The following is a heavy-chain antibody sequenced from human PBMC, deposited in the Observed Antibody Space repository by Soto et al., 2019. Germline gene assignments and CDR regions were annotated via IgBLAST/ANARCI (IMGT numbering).Heavy chain of an antibody. J-gene: IGHJ3*02. V-gene: IGHV1-24*01. Sequence: ASVKVSCKVSGYTLTELSMHWVRQAPGKGLEWMGGFDPEDGETIYAQKFQGRVTMTTDTSTSTAYMELRSLRSDDTALYYCAREGDIVVGWYAFDIWGQGTMVTVSS. D-gene: IGHD2-15*01. CDR2: FDPEDGET. CDR3: AREGDIVVGWYAFDI. CDR1: GYTLTELS.